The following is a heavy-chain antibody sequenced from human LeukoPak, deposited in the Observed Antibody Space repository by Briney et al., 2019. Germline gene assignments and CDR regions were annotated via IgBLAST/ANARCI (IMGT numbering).Heavy chain of an antibody. CDR2: IYYSGST. D-gene: IGHD1-26*01. CDR1: GGSISSYY. Sequence: SETLSLTCTVSGGSISSYYWSWIRQPPGKGLEWIGYIYYSGSTNYNPSLKSRVTISVDTSKNQFSLKLSSVTAADTAVYYCARVIVYYYYMDVWGKGTTVTVSS. J-gene: IGHJ6*03. CDR3: ARVIVYYYYMDV. V-gene: IGHV4-59*01.